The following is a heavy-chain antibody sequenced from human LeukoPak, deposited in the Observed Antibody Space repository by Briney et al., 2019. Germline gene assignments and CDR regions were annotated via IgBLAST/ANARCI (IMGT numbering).Heavy chain of an antibody. CDR3: AKESLIEFSIWSKNYNWFDL. CDR1: GFTFSSYA. Sequence: GGSLRLSCAASGFTFSSYAMSWVRQAPGKGLEWVSAISGSGGSTYYADSVKGRFTISRDNSKNTQYLQMNSLRAEDTAVYYCAKESLIEFSIWSKNYNWFDLWGQGTLVTVYS. V-gene: IGHV3-23*01. J-gene: IGHJ5*02. D-gene: IGHD3-16*02. CDR2: ISGSGGST.